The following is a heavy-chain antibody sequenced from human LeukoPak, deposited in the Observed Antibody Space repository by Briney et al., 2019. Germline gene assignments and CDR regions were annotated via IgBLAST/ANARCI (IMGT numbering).Heavy chain of an antibody. CDR2: MNPNSGNT. CDR3: ARAGGSYYYYYYMDV. CDR1: GYTFTSYD. V-gene: IGHV1-8*01. J-gene: IGHJ6*03. D-gene: IGHD1-26*01. Sequence: ASVKVSCKAYGYTFTSYDINWVRQATGQGLEWMGWMNPNSGNTGYAQKFQGRVTMTRTTSISTAYMELSSLRSEDTAVYYCARAGGSYYYYYYMDVWGEGTTVTVSS.